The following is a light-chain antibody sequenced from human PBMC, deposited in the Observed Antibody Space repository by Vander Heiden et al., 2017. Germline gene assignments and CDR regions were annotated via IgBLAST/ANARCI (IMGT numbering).Light chain of an antibody. CDR1: SSNIGSNY. CDR3: AAWDDSLSAGV. J-gene: IGLJ2*01. V-gene: IGLV1-47*02. Sequence: QSVLTQPPSASGTPGQRPTISCSGSSSNIGSNYVYWYQQLPGTEPKLLIFSNNKRPSGVPDRFSGSKSGTSASLAISGVRSEDEADYYCAAWDDSLSAGVFGGGTKLTVL. CDR2: SNN.